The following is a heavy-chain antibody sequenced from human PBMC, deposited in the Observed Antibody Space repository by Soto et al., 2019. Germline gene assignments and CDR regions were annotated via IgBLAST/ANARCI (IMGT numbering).Heavy chain of an antibody. D-gene: IGHD4-4*01. Sequence: EVQLLESGGGLVQPGGSLRLSCAASGFPLSTYGMSWVRQAPGKGLEWVSSITGTGGDTYYADSVKGRFTSSRDNSNNTLYLQMNSLRVEDTAVYYCASIRGYRYGMDVWGQGTTITVSS. V-gene: IGHV3-23*01. J-gene: IGHJ6*02. CDR2: ITGTGGDT. CDR1: GFPLSTYG. CDR3: ASIRGYRYGMDV.